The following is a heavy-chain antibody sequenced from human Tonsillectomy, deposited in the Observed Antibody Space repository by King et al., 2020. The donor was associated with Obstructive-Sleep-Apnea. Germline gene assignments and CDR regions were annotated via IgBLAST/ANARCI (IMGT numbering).Heavy chain of an antibody. CDR3: ATMHTFYYDSGAYHDDAFDI. Sequence: VQLVESGAEVKKPGASVKISCKASGYTFTSYYLHWVRQAPGQGLEWMGIINPSGGSTSYAQNFQGRVTMTRDTPTSTVYMELSSLRSEDTAVYYCATMHTFYYDSGAYHDDAFDIWGQGTMVTVSS. CDR1: GYTFTSYY. V-gene: IGHV1-46*01. CDR2: INPSGGST. J-gene: IGHJ3*02. D-gene: IGHD3-22*01.